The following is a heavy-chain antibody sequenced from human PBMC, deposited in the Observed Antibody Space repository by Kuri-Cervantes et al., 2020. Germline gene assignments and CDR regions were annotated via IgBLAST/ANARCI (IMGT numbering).Heavy chain of an antibody. Sequence: GESLKISCAASGFTYSSYAMHWVRQAPGKGLEWVANIKQDGSEKYYVDSVKGRFTISRDNAKNSLYLQMNSLRAEDTAVYYCARDRSTMILSPADPWGQGTLVTVSS. CDR2: IKQDGSEK. CDR1: GFTYSSYA. CDR3: ARDRSTMILSPADP. V-gene: IGHV3-7*01. D-gene: IGHD3-22*01. J-gene: IGHJ5*02.